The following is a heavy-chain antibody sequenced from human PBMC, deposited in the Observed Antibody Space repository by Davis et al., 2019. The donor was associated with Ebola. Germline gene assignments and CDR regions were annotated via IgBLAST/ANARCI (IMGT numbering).Heavy chain of an antibody. CDR1: GFTFSNYA. CDR2: HGTSGDT. D-gene: IGHD2-15*01. V-gene: IGHV3-23*01. J-gene: IGHJ3*01. CDR3: AKDTPNIWFDV. Sequence: GESLKVSCVASGFTFSNYAMSWVRQAPGKGLEWVSTHGTSGDTYYADSVKGRFTISRDNSKNTLHLQMNSLRVEDTAIYYCAKDTPNIWFDVWGQGTMVAVSS.